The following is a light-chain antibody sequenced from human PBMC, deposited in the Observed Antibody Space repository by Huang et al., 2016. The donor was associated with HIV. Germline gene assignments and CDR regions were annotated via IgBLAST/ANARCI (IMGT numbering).Light chain of an antibody. CDR3: LQHDNFLLDT. CDR1: QDIEED. Sequence: ETTLTQSPVFMSATPGDKVNISCKASQDIEEDMKWNQQKIGEAVIFVSQEATTLVPGISRRFSGSGYGTDFTLTINNMDSEDAAYYFCLQHDNFLLDTFGQGTRLDIK. J-gene: IGKJ2*01. CDR2: EAT. V-gene: IGKV5-2*01.